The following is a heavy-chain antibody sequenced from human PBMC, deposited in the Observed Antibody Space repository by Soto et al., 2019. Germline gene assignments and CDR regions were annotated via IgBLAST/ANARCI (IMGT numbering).Heavy chain of an antibody. CDR1: GYTFTNCV. CDR3: ARSGEHPFDY. V-gene: IGHV1-18*01. CDR2: ISPNIGNT. J-gene: IGHJ4*02. Sequence: QVQLVQSGAEVKRPGASVKVSCKASGYTFTNCVIHWVRQAPGQGLEWMGWISPNIGNTNYAQKVQGRVTMTADTSTNTAYMDVSSLRSDDTALYYCARSGEHPFDYWGQGTLVTVSS. D-gene: IGHD3-10*01.